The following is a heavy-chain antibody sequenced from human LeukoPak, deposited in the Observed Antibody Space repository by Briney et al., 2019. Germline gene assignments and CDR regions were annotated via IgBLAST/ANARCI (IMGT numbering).Heavy chain of an antibody. J-gene: IGHJ3*02. CDR2: IRYDGSNK. CDR3: AKGEFYLDAFDI. CDR1: GFTFNTYG. D-gene: IGHD3-10*01. Sequence: TGGSLRLSCAASGFTFNTYGMHWVRQAPGKGLEWVAFIRYDGSNKYYADSVKGRFTISRDNSKNTLYLQMKSLRAEDTAVYFCAKGEFYLDAFDIWGQGTLVTVSS. V-gene: IGHV3-30*02.